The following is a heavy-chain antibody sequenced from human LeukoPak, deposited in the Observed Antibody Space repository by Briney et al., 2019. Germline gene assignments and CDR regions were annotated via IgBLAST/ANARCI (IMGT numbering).Heavy chain of an antibody. J-gene: IGHJ4*02. D-gene: IGHD2-2*01. CDR3: AKRYCSSTTCYDDRGAFDY. Sequence: SETLSLTCTVSGYSISSGNYWAWIRQPPGKGLEWIGGIYHSGSTYYNPSLKSRVTISVDTSKNQFSLKLSSVTAADTAVYYCAKRYCSSTTCYDDRGAFDYWGQGTLVTVSS. V-gene: IGHV4-38-2*02. CDR1: GYSISSGNY. CDR2: IYHSGST.